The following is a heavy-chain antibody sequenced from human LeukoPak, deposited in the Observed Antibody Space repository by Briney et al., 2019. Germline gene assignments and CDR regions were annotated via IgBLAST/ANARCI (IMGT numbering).Heavy chain of an antibody. Sequence: GGSLRLSCAASGFTFSSYGMHWVRQAPGKGLEWVAFIRYDGSNKYYEDSVKGRFTISRDNSKNTLYLQMNSLRAEDTAVYYCAKAPGEYCSSTSCYLSYYMDVWGKGTTVTVSS. CDR1: GFTFSSYG. CDR3: AKAPGEYCSSTSCYLSYYMDV. J-gene: IGHJ6*03. CDR2: IRYDGSNK. V-gene: IGHV3-30*02. D-gene: IGHD2-2*01.